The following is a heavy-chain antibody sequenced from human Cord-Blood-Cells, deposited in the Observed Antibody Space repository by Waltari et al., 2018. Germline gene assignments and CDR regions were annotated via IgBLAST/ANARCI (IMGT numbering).Heavy chain of an antibody. CDR2: IIPIFGTA. V-gene: IGHV1-69*01. J-gene: IGHJ3*02. Sequence: QVQLVQAGAEVKKPGSSVKVSCKAPGGTFSSYALCGVRQAPGQGLEWMGGIIPIFGTANYAQKFQGRVTITADESTSTAYMELSSLRSEDTAVYYCAKNVWSGYYDAFDIWGQGTMVTVSS. CDR3: AKNVWSGYYDAFDI. D-gene: IGHD3-3*01. CDR1: GGTFSSYA.